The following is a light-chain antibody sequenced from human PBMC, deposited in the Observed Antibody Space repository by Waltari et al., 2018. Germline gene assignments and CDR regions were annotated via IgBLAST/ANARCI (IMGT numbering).Light chain of an antibody. V-gene: IGLV1-51*02. CDR3: GTGDSSLSGAV. CDR2: ENT. Sequence: QSVLTQPPSVSAAPGQRVTISCSGGSSHLGNNYVSWYRQFPGTAPKLLIYENTGRPSGIPGRCSGSKAGTSATLDITGLQAGDEADYYGGTGDSSLSGAVFGGGTHLTVL. J-gene: IGLJ7*01. CDR1: SSHLGNNY.